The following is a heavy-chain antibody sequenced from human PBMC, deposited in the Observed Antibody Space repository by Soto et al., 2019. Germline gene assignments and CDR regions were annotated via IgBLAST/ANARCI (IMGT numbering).Heavy chain of an antibody. CDR1: GFTFSSYA. D-gene: IGHD3-3*01. CDR3: AAHPVRFAIDY. Sequence: EVQLLESGGGLVQPGGSLRLSCAASGFTFSSYAMSWVRQAPGKGLEWVSAISGSGGSTYYADSVKGRFTIYRDNSKNTLYLQMNSMRAEDTAVYYNAAHPVRFAIDYWGQGTLVTGSS. V-gene: IGHV3-23*01. J-gene: IGHJ4*02. CDR2: ISGSGGST.